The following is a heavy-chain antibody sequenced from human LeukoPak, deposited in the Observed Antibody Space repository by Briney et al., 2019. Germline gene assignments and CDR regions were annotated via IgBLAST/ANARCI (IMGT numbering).Heavy chain of an antibody. V-gene: IGHV4-34*01. J-gene: IGHJ4*02. CDR2: INHSGST. CDR1: GGSISGYY. D-gene: IGHD2-2*01. CDR3: ARDRVPAAHRYFDY. Sequence: SETLSLTCTVSGGSISGYYWSWIRQPPGKGLEWIGEINHSGSTNYNPSLKSRVTISVDTSKNQFSLKLSSVTAADTAVYYCARDRVPAAHRYFDYWGQGTLVTVSS.